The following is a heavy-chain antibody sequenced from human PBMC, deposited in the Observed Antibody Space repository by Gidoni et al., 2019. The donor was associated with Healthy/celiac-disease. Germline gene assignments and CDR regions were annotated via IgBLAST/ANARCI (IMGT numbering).Heavy chain of an antibody. Sequence: QVQLVEPGGGVVQPGRSLRLSCAASGFTFSSYGMHWVRQAPGKGLEWVAVISYDGSTKYYADSVKGRFTISRDNSKNTLYLQMNSLRAEDTAVYYCAKDPAVGAKLRYFDWLLTHDAFDIWGQGTMVTVSS. V-gene: IGHV3-30*18. CDR2: ISYDGSTK. CDR3: AKDPAVGAKLRYFDWLLTHDAFDI. CDR1: GFTFSSYG. D-gene: IGHD3-9*01. J-gene: IGHJ3*02.